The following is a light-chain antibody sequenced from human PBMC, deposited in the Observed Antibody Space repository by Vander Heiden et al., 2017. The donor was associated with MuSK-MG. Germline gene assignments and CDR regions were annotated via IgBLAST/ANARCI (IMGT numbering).Light chain of an antibody. Sequence: SSELTQDPAVSVALGQTVRVTCQGDSLRSYYASWYQQKPGQAPILVIYGNNIRPSGIPDRFSGSSSGNTASLTISGAQAEDEADYYCHCRDSSGNHLVFGGGTKQTVL. CDR1: SLRSYY. CDR3: HCRDSSGNHLV. CDR2: GNN. V-gene: IGLV3-19*01. J-gene: IGLJ2*01.